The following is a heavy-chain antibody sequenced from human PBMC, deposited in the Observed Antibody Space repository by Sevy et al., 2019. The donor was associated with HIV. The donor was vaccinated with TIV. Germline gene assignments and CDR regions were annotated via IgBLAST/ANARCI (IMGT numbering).Heavy chain of an antibody. J-gene: IGHJ2*01. Sequence: SETLSLTCAVSGYSISSDYFWGWIRQPPGKRLEWIGSISYSGSTYYNPSLKSRVTISLDMSKNQFSLNLTSVTAADTAVYYCARLALSPNPRGPPDWYFDLWGRGTLVTVSS. CDR1: GYSISSDYF. CDR3: ARLALSPNPRGPPDWYFDL. V-gene: IGHV4-38-2*01. CDR2: ISYSGST. D-gene: IGHD2-8*01.